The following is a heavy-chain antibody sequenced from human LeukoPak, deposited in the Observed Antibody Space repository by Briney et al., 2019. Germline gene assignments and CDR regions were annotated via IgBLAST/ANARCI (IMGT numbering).Heavy chain of an antibody. CDR1: GGSISSSSYY. V-gene: IGHV4-39*07. CDR2: IYYSGST. J-gene: IGHJ4*02. D-gene: IGHD3-22*01. Sequence: SEALSLTCTVSGGSISSSSYYWGWIRQPPGKGLEWIGSIYYSGSTYYNPSLKSRVTISVDTSKNQFSLKLSSVTAADTAVYYCASSYSSGYIFDYWGQGTLVTVSS. CDR3: ASSYSSGYIFDY.